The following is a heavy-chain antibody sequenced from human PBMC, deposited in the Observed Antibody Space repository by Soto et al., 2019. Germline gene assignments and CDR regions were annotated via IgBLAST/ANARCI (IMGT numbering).Heavy chain of an antibody. CDR3: ARHIGVPGTRGFDY. CDR2: ISYRGAP. CDR1: GGSNSETRASISETNW. D-gene: IGHD2-21*01. J-gene: IGHJ4*02. Sequence: QVQLQESGPGLVKPSETLSLTCAVSGGSNSETRASISETNWWSWVRQPPGKGLEWIEEISYRGAPHHTPSPRSRVTISMDTSRKQISLTLISVTAAAAASYYCARHIGVPGTRGFDYWGQGTLVTVSS. V-gene: IGHV4-4*02.